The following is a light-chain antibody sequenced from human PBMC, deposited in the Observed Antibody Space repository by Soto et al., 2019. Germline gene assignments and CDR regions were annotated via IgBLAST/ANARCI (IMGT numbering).Light chain of an antibody. Sequence: VLTQSPGTLSLSPVERATLSCRASQSAISNLAWYQQKPGQTPRLLIYGTSSRATGIPDRFSGSGSGTDFTLTISRLEPEDFAVYYCQQYGNSPITFGQGTRLEIK. V-gene: IGKV3-20*01. J-gene: IGKJ5*01. CDR1: QSAISN. CDR2: GTS. CDR3: QQYGNSPIT.